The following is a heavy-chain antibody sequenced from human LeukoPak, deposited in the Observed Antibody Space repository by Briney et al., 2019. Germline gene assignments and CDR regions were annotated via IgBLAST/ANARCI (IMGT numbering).Heavy chain of an antibody. J-gene: IGHJ4*02. D-gene: IGHD6-13*01. CDR2: ISSSSSTI. Sequence: PGGSLRLSCAASGFTFTTHIMNWVRQAPGKGLEWVAYISSSSSTIYYADSVKGRFTISRDNAKNSLYLQMNSLRAEDTAVYYCARKQYSGSWSAIDYWGQGTLVTVSS. CDR1: GFTFTTHI. V-gene: IGHV3-48*01. CDR3: ARKQYSGSWSAIDY.